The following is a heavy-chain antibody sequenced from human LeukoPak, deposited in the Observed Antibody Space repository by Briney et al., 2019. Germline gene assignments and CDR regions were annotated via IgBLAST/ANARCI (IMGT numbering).Heavy chain of an antibody. V-gene: IGHV3-15*01. D-gene: IGHD3-16*02. Sequence: GGSLRLSCAASGFTFINAWMGWVRQAPGKGLEWVGRIKSKGAGGTIDYAAPVKGRFTISRDDSKNTLYLQMNSLKTEDTAVYYCTAGLGYTDHDYWGQGTLVTVSS. J-gene: IGHJ4*02. CDR3: TAGLGYTDHDY. CDR2: IKSKGAGGTI. CDR1: GFTFINAW.